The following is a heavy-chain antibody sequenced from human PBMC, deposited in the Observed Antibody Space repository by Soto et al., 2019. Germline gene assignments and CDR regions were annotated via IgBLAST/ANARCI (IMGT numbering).Heavy chain of an antibody. D-gene: IGHD3-9*01. CDR1: GFTFSSYW. Sequence: GGSLRLSCAASGFTFSSYWMSWVRQAPGKGLEWVANIKQDGSEKYYVDSVKGRFTISRDNAKNSLYLQMNSLRAEDTAVYYCARDIWYYDILTGSLGAFDIWGQGTMVTVSS. V-gene: IGHV3-7*01. CDR2: IKQDGSEK. J-gene: IGHJ3*02. CDR3: ARDIWYYDILTGSLGAFDI.